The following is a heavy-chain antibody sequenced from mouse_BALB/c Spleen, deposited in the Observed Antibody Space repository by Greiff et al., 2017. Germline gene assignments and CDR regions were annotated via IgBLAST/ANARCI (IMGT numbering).Heavy chain of an antibody. Sequence: VQLQQSGAELVKPGASVKLSCKASGYTFTSYYMYWVKQRPGQGLEWIGGINPSNGGTNFNEKFKSKATLTVDKSSSTAYMQLSSLTSEDSAVYYCTRRYYGSSPHWYFDVWGAGTTVTVSS. D-gene: IGHD1-1*01. J-gene: IGHJ1*01. V-gene: IGHV1-53*01. CDR1: GYTFTSYY. CDR2: INPSNGGT. CDR3: TRRYYGSSPHWYFDV.